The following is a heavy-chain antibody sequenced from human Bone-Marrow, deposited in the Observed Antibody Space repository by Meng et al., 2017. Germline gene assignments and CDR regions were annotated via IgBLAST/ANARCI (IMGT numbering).Heavy chain of an antibody. CDR1: GGSISSSSYY. J-gene: IGHJ3*02. V-gene: IGHV4-39*07. Sequence: SETLSLTCTVSGGSISSSSYYWGWIRQPPGKGLEWIGSIYYSGSTYYNPSLKSRVTISVDTFKNQFSLKLSSVTAADTAVYYCAREVPEYYYDSSGYYSGAFDIWGQGTMVTVSS. CDR2: IYYSGST. D-gene: IGHD3-22*01. CDR3: AREVPEYYYDSSGYYSGAFDI.